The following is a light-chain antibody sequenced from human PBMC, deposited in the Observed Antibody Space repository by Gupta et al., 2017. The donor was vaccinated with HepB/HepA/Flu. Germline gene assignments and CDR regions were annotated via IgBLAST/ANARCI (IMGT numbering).Light chain of an antibody. CDR2: ENN. V-gene: IGLV1-51*02. CDR3: GTWDNHLNAGGG. J-gene: IGLJ1*01. CDR1: SSNIASNS. Sequence: QSVLTQPPSVSAAPGQHVAIPCSGSSSNIASNSLSWYKQLPGKAPNLLIYENNKRASGIPDQFSGSKAGTSATRGITRLQTGEEADYYCGTWDNHLNAGGGFGTGTTVTVL.